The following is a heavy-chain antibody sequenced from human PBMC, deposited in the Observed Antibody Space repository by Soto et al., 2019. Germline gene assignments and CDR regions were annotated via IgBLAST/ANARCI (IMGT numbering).Heavy chain of an antibody. CDR3: ARDLAAAGTDYYYYGMDV. J-gene: IGHJ6*02. V-gene: IGHV1-69*10. D-gene: IGHD6-13*01. CDR2: INAINGIT. Sequence: SLKVSCKASGGTFSSYIISWVRQAPGQGLEWMGWINAINGITNYSQKFQGRVTITRDKSASTAYMELSSLRSEDTAVYYCARDLAAAGTDYYYYGMDVWGQGTTVTVSS. CDR1: GGTFSSYI.